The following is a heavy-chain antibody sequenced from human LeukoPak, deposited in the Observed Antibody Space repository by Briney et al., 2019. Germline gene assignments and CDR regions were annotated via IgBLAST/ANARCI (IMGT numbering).Heavy chain of an antibody. CDR2: INPSGGST. J-gene: IGHJ4*02. D-gene: IGHD3-10*01. Sequence: ASVKVSCKASGYTFTSYYMHWVRQAPGQGLEWMGIINPSGGSTSYAQKFQGRVTMTRDTSTSTVYMELSSLRSEDTAVYYCARHPLGYYGSGTYYNGGYFDYWGQGTLVTVSS. V-gene: IGHV1-46*01. CDR1: GYTFTSYY. CDR3: ARHPLGYYGSGTYYNGGYFDY.